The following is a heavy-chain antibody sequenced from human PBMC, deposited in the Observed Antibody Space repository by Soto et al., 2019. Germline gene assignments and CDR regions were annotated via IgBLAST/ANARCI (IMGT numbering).Heavy chain of an antibody. V-gene: IGHV1-2*02. CDR1: GYPFIGFY. D-gene: IGHD6-19*01. Sequence: XSVKVSCKASGYPFIGFYMHWVRQAPGQGLEWMGWINPNSGGTKSAEKFQGRVTMTRDTSISTAYMELSRLTSDDTAVYYCASAAVTGTAGLDFCGQRTQVTVSS. CDR3: ASAAVTGTAGLDF. CDR2: INPNSGGT. J-gene: IGHJ4*02.